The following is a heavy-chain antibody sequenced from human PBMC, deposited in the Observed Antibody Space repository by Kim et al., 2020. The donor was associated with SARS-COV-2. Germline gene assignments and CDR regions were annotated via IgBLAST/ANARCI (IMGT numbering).Heavy chain of an antibody. CDR1: GFTFSSYG. CDR2: ISYDGSNK. V-gene: IGHV3-33*05. Sequence: GGSLRLSCAASGFTFSSYGMHWVRQAPGKGLEWVAVISYDGSNKYYADSVKGRFTISRDNSKNTLYLQMNSLRAEDTAVYYCARDHILGWFGELFGSHQYYYGMDVWGQGTTVTVSS. CDR3: ARDHILGWFGELFGSHQYYYGMDV. J-gene: IGHJ6*02. D-gene: IGHD3-10*01.